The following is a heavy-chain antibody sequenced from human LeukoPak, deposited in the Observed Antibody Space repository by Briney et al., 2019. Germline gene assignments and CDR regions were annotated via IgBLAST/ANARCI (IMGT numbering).Heavy chain of an antibody. CDR2: IYYSGST. V-gene: IGHV4-39*07. J-gene: IGHJ5*02. CDR1: GGSISSSSYY. D-gene: IGHD3-3*01. Sequence: PSETLSLTCTVSGGSISSSSYYWGWIRQPPGKGLEWIGSIYYSGSTYYTPSLKSRVTISVDTSKNQFSMKLSSVTAADTAVYYCTRDGFPDGTTIRPRWFDPWGQGTLVTVSS. CDR3: TRDGFPDGTTIRPRWFDP.